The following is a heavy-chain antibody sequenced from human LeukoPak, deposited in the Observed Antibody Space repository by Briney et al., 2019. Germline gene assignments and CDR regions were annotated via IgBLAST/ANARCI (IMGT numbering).Heavy chain of an antibody. D-gene: IGHD2-2*01. Sequence: ASVKVSCKVSGYTLTELSMHWVRQAPGKGLEWMGGFDPEDGETIYAQKFQGRVTMTEDTSTDTAYMELSSLRSEDTAVYYCARDCSSTSCYQAAFDYWGQGTLVTVSS. J-gene: IGHJ4*02. CDR2: FDPEDGET. V-gene: IGHV1-24*01. CDR1: GYTLTELS. CDR3: ARDCSSTSCYQAAFDY.